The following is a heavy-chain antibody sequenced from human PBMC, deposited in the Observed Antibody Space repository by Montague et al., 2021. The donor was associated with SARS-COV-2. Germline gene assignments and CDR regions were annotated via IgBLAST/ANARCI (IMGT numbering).Heavy chain of an antibody. J-gene: IGHJ3*01. Sequence: PALVKPTQTLTLTCFFSVFSLSTDGEGVGWIRQPPGKAPEWLAPLYWNDETHFSPSLTSRLTITKDTSRNQVVLTMTSMETVDTATYYCAHKLGFSCRAEWGQGTMVTVSS. V-gene: IGHV2-5*01. D-gene: IGHD2-15*01. CDR2: LYWNDET. CDR1: VFSLSTDGEG. CDR3: AHKLGFSCRAE.